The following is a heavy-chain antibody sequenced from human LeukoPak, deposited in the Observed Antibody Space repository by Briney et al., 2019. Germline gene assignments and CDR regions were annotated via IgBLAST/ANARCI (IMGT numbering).Heavy chain of an antibody. J-gene: IGHJ4*02. CDR3: AKPHVGSGSYDYSYFDY. CDR1: GFTFRSYV. D-gene: IGHD3-10*01. Sequence: GGSLRLSCAASGFTFRSYVRSWVRQAPGKGVGWVSVISGSGGSTYYADSVKGRFTISRDNSKNTLYLQMNSLRAEDTAAYHCAKPHVGSGSYDYSYFDYWGQGSLVTVSS. CDR2: ISGSGGST. V-gene: IGHV3-23*01.